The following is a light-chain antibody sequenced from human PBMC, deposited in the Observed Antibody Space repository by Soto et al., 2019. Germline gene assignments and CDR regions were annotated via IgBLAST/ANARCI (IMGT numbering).Light chain of an antibody. CDR1: SNDVGGYNF. V-gene: IGLV2-11*01. CDR3: SSYAGSYTLV. Sequence: QSVLTQPRSVSGSPGQSVTISCTGTSNDVGGYNFVSWYQQHPGKVPKLFIYDVSRRPSGVRDRFSGSKSGNTASLTISGLQAEDEADYYCSSYAGSYTLVFGGGTKLTVL. J-gene: IGLJ2*01. CDR2: DVS.